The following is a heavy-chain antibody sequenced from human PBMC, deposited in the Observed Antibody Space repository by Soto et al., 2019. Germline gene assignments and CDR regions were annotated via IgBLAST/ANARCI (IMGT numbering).Heavy chain of an antibody. Sequence: EVHLVESGGGLVKPGGSLRLSCAVSGFTFSSCTMNWVRQAPGKGLEWVSSISPSTSHIYYADSVQGRFTISRDNAKNSQFRQMNSLRAEDPAMYYCSGCSGGACHQNYGMDVWGQGTTVTVSS. CDR1: GFTFSSCT. V-gene: IGHV3-21*01. CDR3: SGCSGGACHQNYGMDV. D-gene: IGHD2-15*01. CDR2: ISPSTSHI. J-gene: IGHJ6*02.